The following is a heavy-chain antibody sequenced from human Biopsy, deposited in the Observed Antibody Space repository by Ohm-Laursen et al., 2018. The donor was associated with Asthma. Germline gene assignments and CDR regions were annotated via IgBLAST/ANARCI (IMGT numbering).Heavy chain of an antibody. CDR3: VRQSGYRSGWPKLLFVYYGMDV. V-gene: IGHV4-34*01. J-gene: IGHJ6*02. CDR1: GGSFSNYY. CDR2: INHRGST. D-gene: IGHD6-19*01. Sequence: SETLSLTCAVYGGSFSNYYWTWIRQPPGKGLEWIGEINHRGSTNYNPSLKSRVTLSVDTSKNQFSVKLRSVTAADTAVYYCVRQSGYRSGWPKLLFVYYGMDVWGHGTLVTVSS.